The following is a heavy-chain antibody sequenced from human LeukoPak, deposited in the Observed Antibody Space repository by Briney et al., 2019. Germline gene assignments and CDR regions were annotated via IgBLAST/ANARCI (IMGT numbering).Heavy chain of an antibody. CDR1: GGSISSYY. CDR2: IYYSGST. CDR3: ARHIYGAFDI. D-gene: IGHD4-17*01. V-gene: IGHV4-59*01. J-gene: IGHJ3*02. Sequence: SETQSLICTVSGGSISSYYWSWIRQPPGKGLEWIGYIYYSGSTNYNPSLKSRVTISVDTSKNQFSLKLSSVTAADTAVYYCARHIYGAFDIWGQGPVTTVSS.